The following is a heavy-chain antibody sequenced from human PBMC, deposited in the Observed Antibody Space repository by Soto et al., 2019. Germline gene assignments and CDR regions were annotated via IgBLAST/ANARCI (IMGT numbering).Heavy chain of an antibody. D-gene: IGHD2-2*01. CDR3: ASSRESTAAIPGNWFDP. V-gene: IGHV4-34*01. J-gene: IGHJ5*02. Sequence: SETLSLTCAVYGGSFSGYYWSWIRQPPGKGLEWIGEINHSGSTNYNPSLKSRVTISVDTSKNQFSLKLSSVTAADTAVYYCASSRESTAAIPGNWFDPWGQGTLVTVSS. CDR2: INHSGST. CDR1: GGSFSGYY.